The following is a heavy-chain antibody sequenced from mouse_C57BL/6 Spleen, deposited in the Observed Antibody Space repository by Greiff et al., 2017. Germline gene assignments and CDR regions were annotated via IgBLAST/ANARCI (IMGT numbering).Heavy chain of an antibody. CDR2: IHPSDSDT. CDR3: APQLGRGGYCDY. J-gene: IGHJ2*01. CDR1: GYTFTSYW. Sequence: VKLMESGAELVKPGASVKVSCKASGYTFTSYWMHWVKQRPGQGLEWIGRIHPSDSDTNYNQKFKGKATLTVDKSSSTAYMQLSSLTSEDSAVYYCAPQLGRGGYCDYWGQGTTLTVSS. V-gene: IGHV1-74*01. D-gene: IGHD4-1*02.